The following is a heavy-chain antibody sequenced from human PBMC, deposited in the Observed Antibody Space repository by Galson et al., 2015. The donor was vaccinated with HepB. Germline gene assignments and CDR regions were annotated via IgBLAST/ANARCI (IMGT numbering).Heavy chain of an antibody. Sequence: SLRLSCAASGFTFSSNALHWVRQAPGEGLEWVAVISYEGTNKYYADSVKGRFTISRDNSNNTLYLQMNSLRTEDTAVYYCARDWGSGSYYKEDFGYFDSWGQGTLVTVSS. D-gene: IGHD3-10*01. CDR2: ISYEGTNK. CDR3: ARDWGSGSYYKEDFGYFDS. J-gene: IGHJ4*02. V-gene: IGHV3-30-3*01. CDR1: GFTFSSNA.